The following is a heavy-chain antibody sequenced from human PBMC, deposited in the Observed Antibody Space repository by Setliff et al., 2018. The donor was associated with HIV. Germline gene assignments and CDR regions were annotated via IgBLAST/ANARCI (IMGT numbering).Heavy chain of an antibody. CDR2: IKKDGSDK. CDR3: ASSRPPDDSSGYLDH. Sequence: GESLKISCAATGFTFSNSWMTWVRQAPGKGLEWVANIKKDGSDKFYVDSVKGRFAISRDNAKNSLNLEMNSLRAEDTAIYYCASSRPPDDSSGYLDHWGQGTLVTVSS. CDR1: GFTFSNSW. V-gene: IGHV3-7*03. D-gene: IGHD3-22*01. J-gene: IGHJ4*01.